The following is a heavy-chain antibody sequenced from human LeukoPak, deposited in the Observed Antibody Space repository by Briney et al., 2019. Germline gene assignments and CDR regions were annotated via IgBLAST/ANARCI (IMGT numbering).Heavy chain of an antibody. Sequence: GGSLRLSCAASGFTFSSYAMSWVRQAPGKGLEWVSAISGSGGSTYYADSVKGRFTISRDNSKTRLYLQMNSLRAEDTAVYYCAKDRRWLQLSPYYFDYWGQGTLVTVSS. D-gene: IGHD5-24*01. J-gene: IGHJ4*02. CDR3: AKDRRWLQLSPYYFDY. CDR1: GFTFSSYA. CDR2: ISGSGGST. V-gene: IGHV3-23*01.